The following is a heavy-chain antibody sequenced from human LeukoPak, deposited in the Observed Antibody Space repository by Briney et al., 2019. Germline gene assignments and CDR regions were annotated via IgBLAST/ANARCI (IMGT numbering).Heavy chain of an antibody. CDR2: INPKNGTT. CDR1: GYTFTGYY. J-gene: IGHJ4*02. Sequence: ASVKVSCKASGYTFTGYYIFWTRQAPGQGLEWMGWINPKNGTTKYAQKSQGRVTLTRDTSISTAYMEISRVTYDDTAVYFCARGVGSTAVLDHWGQGTLVTVSS. CDR3: ARGVGSTAVLDH. D-gene: IGHD1-26*01. V-gene: IGHV1-2*02.